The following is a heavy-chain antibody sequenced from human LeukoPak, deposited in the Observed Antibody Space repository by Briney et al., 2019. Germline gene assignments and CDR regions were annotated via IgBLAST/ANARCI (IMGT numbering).Heavy chain of an antibody. J-gene: IGHJ5*02. V-gene: IGHV1-46*01. CDR3: ARVNEEWLRWDRWFDP. D-gene: IGHD5-12*01. CDR1: GYTFTSYY. CDR2: INPSGGST. Sequence: GASVKVSCKASGYTFTSYYMHWVRQAPGQGLEWMGIINPSGGSTSYAQKFQGRVTMTRDTSTSTVYMELSSLRSEDTAVYYCARVNEEWLRWDRWFDPWGQGTLVTVSS.